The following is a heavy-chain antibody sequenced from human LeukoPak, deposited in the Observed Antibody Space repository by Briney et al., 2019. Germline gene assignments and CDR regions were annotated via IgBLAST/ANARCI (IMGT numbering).Heavy chain of an antibody. J-gene: IGHJ6*02. CDR1: GGSICSYY. Sequence: PSETLSLTCTVSGGSICSYYWSWIRQPPGKGLEWIGYIYYSGSTNYNPSLKSRVTISVDTSKNQFSLKLSSVTAADAAVYYCARGGHYYYYGMDVWGQGTTVTVSS. CDR2: IYYSGST. CDR3: ARGGHYYYYGMDV. V-gene: IGHV4-59*12.